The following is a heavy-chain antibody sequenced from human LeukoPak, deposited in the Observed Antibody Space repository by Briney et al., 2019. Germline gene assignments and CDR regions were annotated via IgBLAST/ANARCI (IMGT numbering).Heavy chain of an antibody. CDR3: ARRLVGAKDFDY. V-gene: IGHV4-38-2*02. D-gene: IGHD1-26*01. Sequence: SETLSLTCTVSGYSISSGYYWGWIRQPPGQGLEWIGSIYHSGSTYYNTSLKSRVTISVDTSKNQFSLKLSSVTAADTAVYYCARRLVGAKDFDYWGQGTLVTVSS. CDR2: IYHSGST. CDR1: GYSISSGYY. J-gene: IGHJ4*02.